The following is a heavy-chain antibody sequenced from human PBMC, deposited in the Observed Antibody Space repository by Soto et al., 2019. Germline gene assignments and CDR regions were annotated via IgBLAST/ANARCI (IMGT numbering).Heavy chain of an antibody. CDR3: ARGNPYNYAGLDI. Sequence: ASLKVCGTVSGYTFSNFDINWLRQASGQGPEWMGWMNANSRNTFYSQRFQGKFTMTWDTSLSTAYMEMNNLMSEDTAVYYCARGNPYNYAGLDILGKGPTVPVSS. CDR2: MNANSRNT. V-gene: IGHV1-8*01. D-gene: IGHD3-16*01. CDR1: GYTFSNFD. J-gene: IGHJ6*04.